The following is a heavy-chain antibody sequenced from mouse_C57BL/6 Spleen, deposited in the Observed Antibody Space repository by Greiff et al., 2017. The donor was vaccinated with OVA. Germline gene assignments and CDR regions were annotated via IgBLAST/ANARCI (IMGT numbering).Heavy chain of an antibody. CDR1: GFSLTSYG. D-gene: IGHD2-4*01. CDR2: IWSGGST. Sequence: VQLQQSGPGLVQPSQSLSITCTVSGFSLTSYGVPWVRQSPGKGLEWLGAIWSGGSTDYNAAFISRLIISKNNSKSQVFIKMNSLQADDKAIYYGASHYEYEPYYDAMDYWGQGTSVTVSS. V-gene: IGHV2-2*01. J-gene: IGHJ4*01. CDR3: ASHYEYEPYYDAMDY.